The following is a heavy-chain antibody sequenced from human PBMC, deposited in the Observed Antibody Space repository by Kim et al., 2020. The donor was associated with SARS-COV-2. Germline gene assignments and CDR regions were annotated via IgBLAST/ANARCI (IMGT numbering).Heavy chain of an antibody. V-gene: IGHV1-69*04. CDR1: GGTFSSYA. J-gene: IGHJ6*02. Sequence: SVKVSCKASGGTFSSYAISWVRQAPGQGLEWMGRIIPILGIANYAQKFQGRVTITADKSTSTAYMELSSLRSEDTAVYYCARDVGPYSSSWYHGERSGSYYYGMDVWGQGTTVTVSS. CDR3: ARDVGPYSSSWYHGERSGSYYYGMDV. CDR2: IIPILGIA. D-gene: IGHD6-13*01.